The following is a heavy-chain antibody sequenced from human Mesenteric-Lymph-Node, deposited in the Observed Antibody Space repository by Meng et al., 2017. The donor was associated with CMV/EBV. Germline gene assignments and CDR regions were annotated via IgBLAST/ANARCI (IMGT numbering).Heavy chain of an antibody. J-gene: IGHJ4*02. V-gene: IGHV4-34*01. CDR3: ARGRDYYDSGVYYLYYFDY. Sequence: SSSCYYVSWNRQPPGKGLEWIGEINYGGSTNYEPSLKSRVARSVDKSKNQCSLKMSSVTAADTAVYYCARGRDYYDSGVYYLYYFDYWGRGTLVTVSS. CDR2: INYGGST. D-gene: IGHD3-22*01. CDR1: SSSCYY.